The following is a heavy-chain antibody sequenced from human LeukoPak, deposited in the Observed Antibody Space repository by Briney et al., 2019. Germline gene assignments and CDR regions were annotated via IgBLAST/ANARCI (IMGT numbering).Heavy chain of an antibody. J-gene: IGHJ6*03. Sequence: SVKVSCKASDPSFSRHGITWARQAPGQGLEWMGRIIPIFGTANYAQKFQGRVTITADKSTSTAYMEPRSLRSEDSAAYYRRRSPRTVYEARNAFDYYYMDVWGKGTTVIVSS. CDR1: DPSFSRHG. D-gene: IGHD1-14*01. CDR3: RRSPRTVYEARNAFDYYYMDV. V-gene: IGHV1-69*06. CDR2: IIPIFGTA.